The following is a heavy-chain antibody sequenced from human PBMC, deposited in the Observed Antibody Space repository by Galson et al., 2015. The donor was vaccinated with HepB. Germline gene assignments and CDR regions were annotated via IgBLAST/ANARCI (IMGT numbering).Heavy chain of an antibody. D-gene: IGHD5-12*01. CDR1: GFSFSGHA. Sequence: SLRLSCAASGFSFSGHAMHWVRQAPGKGLEYVSAISTNGGDTYYADSVKGRFTISRDNYKDTLYLQLTSLRPEDTAVYYCVKDRLRGYDSYDYWGQGTLVTVSS. V-gene: IGHV3-64D*06. CDR2: ISTNGGDT. J-gene: IGHJ4*02. CDR3: VKDRLRGYDSYDY.